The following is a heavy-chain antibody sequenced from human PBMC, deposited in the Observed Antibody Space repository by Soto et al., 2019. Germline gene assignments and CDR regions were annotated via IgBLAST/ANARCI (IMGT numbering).Heavy chain of an antibody. D-gene: IGHD2-2*01. CDR2: IFSNDEK. CDR1: GFSLSNARMG. Sequence: QVTLKESGPVLVKPTETLTLTCTVSGFSLSNARMGVSWIRQPPGKALEWLAHIFSNDEKSYSTSLKSRLNISKDTSKRQVVLTITNMDPVDTATYYCARRIGSEYQLLMDEWFDPWGQGTLVTVSS. V-gene: IGHV2-26*01. CDR3: ARRIGSEYQLLMDEWFDP. J-gene: IGHJ5*02.